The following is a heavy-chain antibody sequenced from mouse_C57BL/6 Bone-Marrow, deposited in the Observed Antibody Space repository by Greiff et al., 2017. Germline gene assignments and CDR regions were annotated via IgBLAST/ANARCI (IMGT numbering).Heavy chain of an antibody. CDR2: INPYNGDT. D-gene: IGHD1-1*01. CDR1: GYSFTGYF. CDR3: AREGDYYGSSPYAVDY. Sequence: EVQLQQSGPELVKPGDSVKISCKASGYSFTGYFMNWVMQSPGKSLEWIGRINPYNGDTFYNQKFKGKATLTVDKSSSTAHMELRSLTSEDSAVYYCAREGDYYGSSPYAVDYWGQGTSVTVSS. V-gene: IGHV1-20*01. J-gene: IGHJ4*01.